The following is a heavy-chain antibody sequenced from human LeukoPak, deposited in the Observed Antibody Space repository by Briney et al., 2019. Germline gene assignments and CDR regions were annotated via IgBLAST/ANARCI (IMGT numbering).Heavy chain of an antibody. CDR2: IYYIGNT. J-gene: IGHJ4*02. CDR3: AFLGGPYCDSASCSTYNDY. Sequence: SETLSLTCTVSGGSISGSSYYWDWFRQPPGKGLEWIGSIYYIGNTYYSPSLKSRVTISIDTSKNQFSLKLRSVTAADTAVYYCAFLGGPYCDSASCSTYNDYWGQGTLVTVSS. CDR1: GGSISGSSYY. V-gene: IGHV4-39*01. D-gene: IGHD2-2*01.